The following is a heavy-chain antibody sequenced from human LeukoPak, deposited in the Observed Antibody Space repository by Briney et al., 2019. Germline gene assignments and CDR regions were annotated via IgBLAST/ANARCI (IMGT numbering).Heavy chain of an antibody. Sequence: SETLSLTCTVSGGSISSGSYYWRWIRQPAGKGLEWIGYIYQSGSTNYNPSLKSRVTISSDTSKNQLSLKLSSVTAADTAVYYCARELSEKLPAAIYWGQGTLVTVSS. J-gene: IGHJ4*02. CDR1: GGSISSGSYY. CDR3: ARELSEKLPAAIY. V-gene: IGHV4-61*10. D-gene: IGHD2-2*01. CDR2: IYQSGST.